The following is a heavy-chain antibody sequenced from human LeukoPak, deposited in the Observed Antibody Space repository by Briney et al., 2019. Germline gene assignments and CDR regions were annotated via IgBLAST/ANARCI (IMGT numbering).Heavy chain of an antibody. J-gene: IGHJ4*02. CDR2: IKQDGSEK. CDR1: GFTFSSYW. D-gene: IGHD3-10*01. Sequence: GESLRLSCAASGFTFSSYWMNWVRQAPGKGLEWVAIIKQDGSEKYHVDSVKGRFTISRDNAKNSVFLQMDSLRAEDTAVYYCARSLGSYTASLTGYWGQGTLVTVSS. CDR3: ARSLGSYTASLTGY. V-gene: IGHV3-7*01.